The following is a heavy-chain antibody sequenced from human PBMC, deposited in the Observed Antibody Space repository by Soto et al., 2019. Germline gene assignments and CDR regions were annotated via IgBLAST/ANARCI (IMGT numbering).Heavy chain of an antibody. CDR2: MNPNSANT. J-gene: IGHJ6*02. Sequence: QVQLVQSGAEVKKPGASVKVSCKASGYTFTSYDINWVRQATGQGLEWMGWMNPNSANTGYAQKFQGRVTMTRTTSLSTAYMELSSMRSEATAAYYGAREGVRGMDVWGQGTTVTVSS. V-gene: IGHV1-8*01. D-gene: IGHD3-16*01. CDR1: GYTFTSYD. CDR3: AREGVRGMDV.